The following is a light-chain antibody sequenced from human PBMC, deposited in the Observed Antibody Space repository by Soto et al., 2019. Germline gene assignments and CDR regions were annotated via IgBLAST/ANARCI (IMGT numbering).Light chain of an antibody. CDR1: QSVLYSSNNKNY. Sequence: DIVMTQFPDSLAVPLGERATINCKSSQSVLYSSNNKNYLAWYQQKPGQPPKLLIYWASTRESGVPDRFSGSGSGTDFTLTISSLQAEDVAVYYCQQYYSTPTFGQGTKVEIK. CDR3: QQYYSTPT. CDR2: WAS. V-gene: IGKV4-1*01. J-gene: IGKJ1*01.